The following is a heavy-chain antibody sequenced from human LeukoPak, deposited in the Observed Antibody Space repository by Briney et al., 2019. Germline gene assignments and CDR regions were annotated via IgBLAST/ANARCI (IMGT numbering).Heavy chain of an antibody. Sequence: PSGTLSLTCTVSGGSISSYYWSWIRQPPGKGLEWIGYIYYSGSTNYNPSLKSRVTISVDTSKNQFSLKLSSVTAADTAVYYCARGEVYYGSGSYYGLGMDVWGQGTTVTVSS. V-gene: IGHV4-59*01. D-gene: IGHD3-10*01. CDR2: IYYSGST. CDR1: GGSISSYY. CDR3: ARGEVYYGSGSYYGLGMDV. J-gene: IGHJ6*02.